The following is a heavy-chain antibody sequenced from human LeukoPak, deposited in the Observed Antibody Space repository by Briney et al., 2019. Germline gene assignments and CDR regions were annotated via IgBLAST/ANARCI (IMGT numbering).Heavy chain of an antibody. CDR1: GFTFSSYA. J-gene: IGHJ3*02. V-gene: IGHV3-64*01. CDR2: ISSNGGST. CDR3: AKVRAWTYYYESSGAHAFDI. Sequence: GGSLRLSCAASGFTFSSYAMHWVRQAPGKGLEYVSAISSNGGSTYYASSVKGRFTISRDNSKNTLYLQMNSLRAEDTAVYYCAKVRAWTYYYESSGAHAFDIWGQGTMVTVSS. D-gene: IGHD3-22*01.